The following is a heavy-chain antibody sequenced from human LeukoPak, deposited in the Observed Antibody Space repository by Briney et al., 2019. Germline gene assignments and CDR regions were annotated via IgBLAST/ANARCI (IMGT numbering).Heavy chain of an antibody. CDR2: INPNSGGT. D-gene: IGHD1-26*01. CDR3: ARDFNPAGSVSFDY. J-gene: IGHJ4*02. V-gene: IGHV1-2*02. Sequence: ASVKVSCKASGYTFTGYYMHWVRQAPRQGLEWMGWINPNSGGTNYAQKFQGRVTMTRDTSISTAYMELSRLRSDDTAVYYCARDFNPAGSVSFDYWGQGTLVTVSS. CDR1: GYTFTGYY.